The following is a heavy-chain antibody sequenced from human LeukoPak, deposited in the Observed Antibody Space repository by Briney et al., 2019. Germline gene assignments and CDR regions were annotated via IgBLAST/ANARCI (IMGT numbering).Heavy chain of an antibody. Sequence: ASVKVSCKASGYTFTGYYMHWVRRAPGQGLEWMGWINPNSGGTNYAQKFQGRVTMTRDTSNSTAYMELSRLRSDDTAVYYCARLPRNNQSCVYFDYWGQGTLVTVSS. CDR3: ARLPRNNQSCVYFDY. J-gene: IGHJ4*02. CDR2: INPNSGGT. D-gene: IGHD3-16*02. V-gene: IGHV1-2*02. CDR1: GYTFTGYY.